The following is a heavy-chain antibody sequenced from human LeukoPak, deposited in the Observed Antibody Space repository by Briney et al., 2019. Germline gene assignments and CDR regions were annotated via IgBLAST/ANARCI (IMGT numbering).Heavy chain of an antibody. J-gene: IGHJ4*02. D-gene: IGHD3-22*01. CDR3: ARGLRYYDSRDRFDF. CDR1: GDSISSSSYS. Sequence: PSETLTLTCTVSGDSISSSSYSWAWIRQPPGKGLEWLATVYYRVTSYSNPSLRSRVSISLDASQNQLSLRVTSVTAADTAVYYCARGLRYYDSRDRFDFWGQGALVTVSS. CDR2: VYYRVTS. V-gene: IGHV4-39*07.